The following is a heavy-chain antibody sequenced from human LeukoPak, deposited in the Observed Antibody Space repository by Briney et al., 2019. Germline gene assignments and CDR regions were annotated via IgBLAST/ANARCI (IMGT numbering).Heavy chain of an antibody. CDR2: IYSGGST. CDR1: GFTVSSNY. V-gene: IGHV3-53*01. J-gene: IGHJ4*02. CDR3: ARDLWGTSGYRFDY. D-gene: IGHD3-22*01. Sequence: GGSLRLSCAASGFTVSSNYMSWVRQAPGKGLEWVSVIYSGGSTYYADSVKGRFTISRDNAKTSLFLQMDSLRDEDTAVYYCARDLWGTSGYRFDYWGQGTLVTVSS.